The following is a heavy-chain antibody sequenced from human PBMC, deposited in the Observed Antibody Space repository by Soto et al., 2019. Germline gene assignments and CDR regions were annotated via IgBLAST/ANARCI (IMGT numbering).Heavy chain of an antibody. CDR1: GGSVSSGNFY. CDR3: ARHPARQGYFDF. CDR2: IYYTGST. Sequence: SETLSLTCTVSGGSVSSGNFYWSWIRQPPGKGLEWTGYIYYTGSTNSNPSLKSRVTISLDTSRNQFSLKLSSVTAADTAVYYCARHPARQGYFDFWGQGTLVTVSS. J-gene: IGHJ4*02. V-gene: IGHV4-61*01.